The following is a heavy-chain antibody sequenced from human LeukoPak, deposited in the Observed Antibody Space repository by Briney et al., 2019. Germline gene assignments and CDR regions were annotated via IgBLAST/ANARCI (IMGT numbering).Heavy chain of an antibody. Sequence: PGGSLRLSCAASGFTFSTYSMNWVRQAPGKGLEWVSSISSSSSYIYYADSVKGRFTISRDNAKNSLYLQMNSLRAEDTAVYYCASVVGEGGGAFDIWGQGTMVTVSS. CDR3: ASVVGEGGGAFDI. J-gene: IGHJ3*02. CDR1: GFTFSTYS. CDR2: ISSSSSYI. V-gene: IGHV3-21*01. D-gene: IGHD1-26*01.